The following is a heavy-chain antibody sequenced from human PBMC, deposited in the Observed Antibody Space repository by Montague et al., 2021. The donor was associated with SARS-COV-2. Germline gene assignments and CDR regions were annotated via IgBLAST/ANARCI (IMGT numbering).Heavy chain of an antibody. CDR1: GGSIGTSSHF. CDR3: ARFREAGDVLDY. CDR2: IYSSGTT. J-gene: IGHJ4*02. V-gene: IGHV4-39*07. D-gene: IGHD7-27*01. Sequence: SETLSLTCTVSGGSIGTSSHFWGWVRQPPGKGLEWIGIIYSSGTTSYIPSLKSRLTISSDTSKNQFSLRLASVTAADTAVYYCARFREAGDVLDYWGEG.